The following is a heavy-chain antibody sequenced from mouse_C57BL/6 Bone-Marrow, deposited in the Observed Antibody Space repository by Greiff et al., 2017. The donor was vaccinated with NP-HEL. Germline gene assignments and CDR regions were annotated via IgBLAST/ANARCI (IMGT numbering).Heavy chain of an antibody. Sequence: EVQLQQSGPGLVKPSQSLSLTCSVTGYSITSGYYWNWIRQFPGNKLEWMGYISYDGSNNYNPSLKNRISITRDTSKNQFFLKLNSVTTEDTATYYCARLYYLPGDYWGQGTSVTVSS. CDR3: ARLYYLPGDY. D-gene: IGHD1-1*01. CDR1: GYSITSGYY. V-gene: IGHV3-6*01. J-gene: IGHJ4*01. CDR2: ISYDGSN.